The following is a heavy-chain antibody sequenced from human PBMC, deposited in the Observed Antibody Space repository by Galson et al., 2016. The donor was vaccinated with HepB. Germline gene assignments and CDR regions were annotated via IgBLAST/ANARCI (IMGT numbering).Heavy chain of an antibody. Sequence: LRLSCAASGFTFSTYTMNWVRQAPGKGLEWVSYISSSSGTIYHVDSVTGRFTISRDNAKNSLYLQMNSLRDEDTAVYFCARATDVPSGYRGGIFDMWGQGTVVTVSS. CDR2: ISSSSGTI. CDR3: ARATDVPSGYRGGIFDM. V-gene: IGHV3-48*02. D-gene: IGHD6-13*01. CDR1: GFTFSTYT. J-gene: IGHJ3*02.